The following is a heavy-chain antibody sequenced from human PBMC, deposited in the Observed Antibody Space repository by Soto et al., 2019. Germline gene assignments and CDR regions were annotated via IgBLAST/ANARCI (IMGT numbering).Heavy chain of an antibody. CDR2: INPNSGAT. V-gene: IGHV1-2*02. CDR1: GYTFTGYF. J-gene: IGHJ5*02. Sequence: ASVKVSCKASGYTFTGYFIHWLRQAPGQGLEWMGYINPNSGATKYAPRFQGRVTMTSDTSIRKAYMDLSHLRSDDTAVYYCARGGGPILAPLTWGPGTLVTVSS. CDR3: ARGGGPILAPLT. D-gene: IGHD3-16*01.